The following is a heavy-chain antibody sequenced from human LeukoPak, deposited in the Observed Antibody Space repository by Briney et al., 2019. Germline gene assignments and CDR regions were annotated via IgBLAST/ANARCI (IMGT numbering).Heavy chain of an antibody. D-gene: IGHD6-19*01. Sequence: PGGSLRPSCAASGITFSSYSMNWVRQAPGKGLEWVSSISSSSSYIYYADSVKGRFTISRDNAKNSLYLQMNSLRAEDTAVYYCARVNRDSSGWYFDYWGQGTLVTVSS. V-gene: IGHV3-21*01. CDR3: ARVNRDSSGWYFDY. CDR1: GITFSSYS. CDR2: ISSSSSYI. J-gene: IGHJ4*02.